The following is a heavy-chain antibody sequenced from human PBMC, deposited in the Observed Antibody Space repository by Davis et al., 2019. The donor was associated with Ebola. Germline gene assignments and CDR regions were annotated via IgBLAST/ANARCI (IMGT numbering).Heavy chain of an antibody. V-gene: IGHV3-21*01. Sequence: GESLKISCAASGFTFSSYSMNWLRQAPGKGLEWVSSISSSSSYIYYADSVKGRFTISRDNAKNSLYLQMNSLRAEDTAVYYCARDVPYCGGDCYFYYYYGMDVWGQGTTVTVSS. CDR1: GFTFSSYS. CDR3: ARDVPYCGGDCYFYYYYGMDV. CDR2: ISSSSSYI. D-gene: IGHD2-21*01. J-gene: IGHJ6*02.